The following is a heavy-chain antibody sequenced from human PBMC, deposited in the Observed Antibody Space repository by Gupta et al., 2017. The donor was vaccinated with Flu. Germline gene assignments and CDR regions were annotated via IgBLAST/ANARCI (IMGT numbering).Heavy chain of an antibody. CDR1: GFTFDDYA. V-gene: IGHV3-9*01. J-gene: IGHJ3*02. CDR3: AKDSNPPYSSSWYARGAFDI. D-gene: IGHD6-13*01. Sequence: EVQLVESGGGLVEPGRSLRLSCAASGFTFDDYAMQWGRQARGKGLEWVAGISWNSGSIGYADSVKGRFTISRDNAKNSLYLQMNSLRAEDTALYYCAKDSNPPYSSSWYARGAFDIWGQGTMVTVSS. CDR2: ISWNSGSI.